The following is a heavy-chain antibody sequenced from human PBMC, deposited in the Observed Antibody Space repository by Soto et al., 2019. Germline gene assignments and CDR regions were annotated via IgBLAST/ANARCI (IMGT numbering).Heavy chain of an antibody. V-gene: IGHV3-7*05. J-gene: IGHJ4*02. D-gene: IGHD3-16*01. Sequence: EVQLVESGGGLVQPGGSQRLSCEASGFAFSTYWMTWVRQAPGKGLEWVANINPDGNDKYYADSVRGRFTMSRDNPKNSLFLQMDSLRAEDTAVYYCARDPNRGGDFDFWGQGTLVTVSS. CDR3: ARDPNRGGDFDF. CDR2: INPDGNDK. CDR1: GFAFSTYW.